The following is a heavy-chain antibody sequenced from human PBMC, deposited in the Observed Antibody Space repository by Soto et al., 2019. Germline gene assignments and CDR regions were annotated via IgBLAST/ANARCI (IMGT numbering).Heavy chain of an antibody. Sequence: QVQLQESGPGLVKPSGTLSLTCAVSSGSISSSNWWRWVRQPPGKGLEWIGQIEHSGSTAYNPSLKSRVTISVDKSKNQFSLKLSSVTAADTAVYYCASTFGVISSSDSYMDVWGKGTTVTVSS. CDR3: ASTFGVISSSDSYMDV. D-gene: IGHD3-16*01. CDR1: SGSISSSNW. V-gene: IGHV4-4*02. CDR2: IEHSGST. J-gene: IGHJ6*03.